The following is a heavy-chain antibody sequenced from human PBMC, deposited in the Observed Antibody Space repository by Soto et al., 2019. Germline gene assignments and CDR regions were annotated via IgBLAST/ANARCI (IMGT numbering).Heavy chain of an antibody. D-gene: IGHD3-3*01. CDR1: GGTFSSYA. J-gene: IGHJ6*02. CDR3: ARAAGSLPPGTIARNYYYYYGMDV. CDR2: IIPIFGTA. Sequence: SVKVSCKASGGTFSSYAISWVRQAPGQGLEWMGGIIPIFGTANYAQKFQGRVTITADKSTSTAYMELSSLRSEDTAVYYCARAAGSLPPGTIARNYYYYYGMDVWGQGTTVTVSS. V-gene: IGHV1-69*06.